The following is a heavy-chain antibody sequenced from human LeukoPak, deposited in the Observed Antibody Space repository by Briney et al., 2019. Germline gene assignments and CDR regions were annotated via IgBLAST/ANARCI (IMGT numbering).Heavy chain of an antibody. CDR2: IKQDGSEK. V-gene: IGHV3-7*05. Sequence: GGSLRLSCAASGFTFSKYWMNWVRQAPGKGLEWVANIKQDGSEKNYVDSVKGRFTISRDNAQNSLYLRMNSLRAEDTAVYYCARVVGDTSSYLPFYWGQGTLVTVSS. CDR3: ARVVGDTSSYLPFY. CDR1: GFTFSKYW. D-gene: IGHD3-22*01. J-gene: IGHJ4*02.